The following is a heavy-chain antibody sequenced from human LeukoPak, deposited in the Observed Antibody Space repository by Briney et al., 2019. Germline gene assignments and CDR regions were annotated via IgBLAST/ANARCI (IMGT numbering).Heavy chain of an antibody. Sequence: ASVKVPCKASGYTFTGYYMHWVRQAPGQGLEWMGWINPNSGGTNYAQRFQGRVTMTRDTSTSTAYMELSRLRSDDTAVYYCAREWEQQLVVDYWGQGTLVTVSS. CDR3: AREWEQQLVVDY. J-gene: IGHJ4*02. D-gene: IGHD6-13*01. CDR2: INPNSGGT. CDR1: GYTFTGYY. V-gene: IGHV1-2*02.